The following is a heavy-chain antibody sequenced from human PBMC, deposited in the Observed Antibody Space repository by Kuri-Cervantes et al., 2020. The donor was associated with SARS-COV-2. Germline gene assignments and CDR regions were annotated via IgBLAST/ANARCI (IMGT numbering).Heavy chain of an antibody. J-gene: IGHJ4*02. CDR2: INHSGST. CDR1: GGSFSGYY. Sequence: SQTLSLTCAVYGGSFSGYYWSWIRQPPGKGLEWIGEINHSGSTNYNPSLKSRVTISVDTSKNQFFLKLNSVTAADTAVYYCARGDCSSTSCYTWGAENYWGQGTLVTVSS. V-gene: IGHV4-34*01. CDR3: ARGDCSSTSCYTWGAENY. D-gene: IGHD2-2*02.